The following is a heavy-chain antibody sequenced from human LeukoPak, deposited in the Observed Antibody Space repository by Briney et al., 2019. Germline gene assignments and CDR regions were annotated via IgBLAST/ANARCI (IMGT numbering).Heavy chain of an antibody. CDR2: IYYSGST. J-gene: IGHJ5*02. D-gene: IGHD2-8*01. CDR3: ARAPDGVWFDP. V-gene: IGHV4-59*01. Sequence: SETLSLTCTVSGGSISSYYWSWIRQPPGKGLEWIGYIYYSGSTNYNPSLKSRVTISVDTSKNQFSLKLSSVTAADTAVYYCARAPDGVWFDPWGQGTLVTVSP. CDR1: GGSISSYY.